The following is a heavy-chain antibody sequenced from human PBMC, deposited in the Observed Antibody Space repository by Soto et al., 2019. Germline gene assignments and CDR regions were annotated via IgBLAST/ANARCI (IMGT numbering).Heavy chain of an antibody. CDR1: GFMFDNYA. J-gene: IGHJ4*02. Sequence: EVKLLESGGGSVPPGASARLSCLTSGFMFDNYAMSWVRQSPARGLEWVAAISGSGHATYYTQSVRGRFIISRDKSKKAVFLQMNNLRNEDTAIYYCARGRYFDASGGCANYWGLGTLVTVSP. CDR3: ARGRYFDASGGCANY. V-gene: IGHV3-23*01. CDR2: ISGSGHAT. D-gene: IGHD5-12*01.